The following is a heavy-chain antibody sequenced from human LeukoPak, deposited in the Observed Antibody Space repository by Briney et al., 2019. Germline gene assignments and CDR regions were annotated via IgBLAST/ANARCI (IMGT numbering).Heavy chain of an antibody. J-gene: IGHJ4*02. V-gene: IGHV3-73*01. Sequence: GGSLRLSCAASGFTFSGSAMHWVRQASGKGLEWVGRIRSKANSYATAYAASVKGRFTISRDDSKNTAYLQMNSLKTEDTAVYYCTRLDGSGSSDYWGQGTLVTVSS. CDR3: TRLDGSGSSDY. CDR1: GFTFSGSA. D-gene: IGHD3-10*01. CDR2: IRSKANSYAT.